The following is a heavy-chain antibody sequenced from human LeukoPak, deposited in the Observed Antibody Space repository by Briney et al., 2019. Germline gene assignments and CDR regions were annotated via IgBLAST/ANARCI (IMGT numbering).Heavy chain of an antibody. CDR2: IYPGDSNT. CDR1: GYSFTNYW. CDR3: ARRIAVAALDY. V-gene: IGHV5-51*01. Sequence: GESLKISCKGSGYSFTNYWIGWVRQMPGKGLEWMGIIYPGDSNTRYSPSFQGQVTISADKSISTAYLQWSSLKASDTAMYYCARRIAVAALDYWGQGTLVTVSS. D-gene: IGHD6-19*01. J-gene: IGHJ4*02.